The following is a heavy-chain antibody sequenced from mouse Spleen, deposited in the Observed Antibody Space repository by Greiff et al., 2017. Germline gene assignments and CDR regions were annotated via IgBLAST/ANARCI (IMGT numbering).Heavy chain of an antibody. D-gene: IGHD1-1*01. CDR1: GYSFTGYY. Sequence: LVKTGASVKISCKASGYSFTGYYMHWVKQSHGKSLEWIGYISCYNGATSYNQKFKGKATFTVDTSSSTAYMQFNSLTSEDSAVYYCARGITTVPYAMDYWGQGTSVTVSS. CDR3: ARGITTVPYAMDY. V-gene: IGHV1S34*01. CDR2: ISCYNGAT. J-gene: IGHJ4*01.